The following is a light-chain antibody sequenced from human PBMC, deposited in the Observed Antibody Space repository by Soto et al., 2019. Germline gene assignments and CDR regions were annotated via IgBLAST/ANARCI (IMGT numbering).Light chain of an antibody. CDR2: DVT. Sequence: QSALTQPRSVSGSPGQSVTLSCTETSSDIGDYNYVSWYQQHPGKAPKLMIYDVTRRPSGVPDRFSGSKSGNTASLTISGLQAEDEADYYCCSYAGTLSLLFGGGTQLTVL. CDR1: SSDIGDYNY. J-gene: IGLJ2*01. CDR3: CSYAGTLSLL. V-gene: IGLV2-11*01.